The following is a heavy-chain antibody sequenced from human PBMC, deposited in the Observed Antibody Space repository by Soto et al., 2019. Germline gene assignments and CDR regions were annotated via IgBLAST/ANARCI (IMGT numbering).Heavy chain of an antibody. Sequence: SETLSLTCAVSGGSISSSSYYWGWIRQPPGKGLEWIGSIYYSGSTYYNPSLKSRVTISVDTSKNQFSLKLSSVTAADTAVYYCARHWTAEGGGSYYVRTGLDYWGQGTLVTVSS. CDR2: IYYSGST. D-gene: IGHD1-26*01. CDR1: GGSISSSSYY. V-gene: IGHV4-39*01. CDR3: ARHWTAEGGGSYYVRTGLDY. J-gene: IGHJ4*02.